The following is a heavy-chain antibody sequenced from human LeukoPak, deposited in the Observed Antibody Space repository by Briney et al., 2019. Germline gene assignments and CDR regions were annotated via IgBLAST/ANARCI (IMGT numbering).Heavy chain of an antibody. V-gene: IGHV4-59*01. CDR3: ARESSGGSGSYNAFDI. CDR2: IYYSGST. J-gene: IGHJ3*02. CDR1: GGSISSYY. Sequence: SETLSLTCTVSGGSISSYYWSWIRQPPGKGLEWIGYIYYSGSTNYNPSLKSRVTISVDTSKNQFSLKLSSVTAADTAVYYCARESSGGSGSYNAFDIWGQGTMVTVSS. D-gene: IGHD3-10*01.